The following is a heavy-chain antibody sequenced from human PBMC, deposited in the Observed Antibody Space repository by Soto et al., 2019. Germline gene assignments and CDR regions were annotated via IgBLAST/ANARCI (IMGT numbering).Heavy chain of an antibody. Sequence: GVSLRLSCSASGFTFSSYAMSWVRQAPGKGLEWVSAISGSGGSTYYADSVKGRFTISRDNSKNTLYLQMNSLRAEDTAVYYCAKDRSGRYYFAYWGPGTLVTVSA. CDR1: GFTFSSYA. V-gene: IGHV3-23*01. J-gene: IGHJ4*02. D-gene: IGHD3-10*01. CDR3: AKDRSGRYYFAY. CDR2: ISGSGGST.